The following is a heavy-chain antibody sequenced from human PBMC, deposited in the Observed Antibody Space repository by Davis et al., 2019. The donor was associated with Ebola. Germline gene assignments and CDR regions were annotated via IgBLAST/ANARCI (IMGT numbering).Heavy chain of an antibody. CDR2: ISAYNGNT. Sequence: AASVKVSCKASGYTFTNYGITWVRQAPGQGLEWMGWISAYNGNTNYAQKLQGRVTITADESTSTAYMELSSLRSEDTAVYYCARVSGNKYCSSTSCYGWSWFDPWGQGTLVTVSS. D-gene: IGHD2-2*01. V-gene: IGHV1-18*04. CDR1: GYTFTNYG. CDR3: ARVSGNKYCSSTSCYGWSWFDP. J-gene: IGHJ5*02.